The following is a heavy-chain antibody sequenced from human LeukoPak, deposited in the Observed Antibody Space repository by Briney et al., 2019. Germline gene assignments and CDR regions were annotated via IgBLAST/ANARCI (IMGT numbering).Heavy chain of an antibody. J-gene: IGHJ6*02. CDR3: AKDKNGVTTLDYYYGMDV. Sequence: GGSLGLSCVASGFSFRNYAIHWVRQAPGKGLEYVSVINTDGRITYYADSVKGRFTISRDNSKNSLYLQMNSLRTEDTALYYCAKDKNGVTTLDYYYGMDVWGQGTTVTVSS. D-gene: IGHD4-23*01. CDR1: GFSFRNYA. V-gene: IGHV3-43*02. CDR2: INTDGRIT.